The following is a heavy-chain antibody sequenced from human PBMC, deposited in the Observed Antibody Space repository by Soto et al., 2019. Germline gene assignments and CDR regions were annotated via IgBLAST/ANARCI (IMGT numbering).Heavy chain of an antibody. CDR2: IIPILGIA. J-gene: IGHJ4*02. CDR1: GGTFSSYT. D-gene: IGHD1-20*01. Sequence: QVQLVQSGAEVKKPGSSVKVSCKASGGTFSSYTISWVRQAPGQGLEWMGRIIPILGIANYAQKFQGRVTNTADKSTGTAYMELSSLRSEDTAVYYCARVRITGTTDYWGQGTLVTVSS. V-gene: IGHV1-69*02. CDR3: ARVRITGTTDY.